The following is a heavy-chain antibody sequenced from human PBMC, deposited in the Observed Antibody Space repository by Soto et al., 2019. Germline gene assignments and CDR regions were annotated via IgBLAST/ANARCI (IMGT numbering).Heavy chain of an antibody. CDR1: GFSLSTRGVG. D-gene: IGHD5-18*01. Sequence: QITLKESGPTLVKPTQTLTLTCTFSGFSLSTRGVGVGWIRPPPGKALEWLALIYWDDDKRYSPSLKSRLTITKDTAKNQVVLTMTNMDPVDTATYYCAHRLDAWDTAMVFEYWGQGTLVTVSS. CDR2: IYWDDDK. CDR3: AHRLDAWDTAMVFEY. J-gene: IGHJ4*02. V-gene: IGHV2-5*02.